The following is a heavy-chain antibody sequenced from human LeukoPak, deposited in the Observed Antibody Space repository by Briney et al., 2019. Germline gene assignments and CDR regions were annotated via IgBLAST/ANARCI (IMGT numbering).Heavy chain of an antibody. CDR2: ISGSGCST. CDR3: AKDLDDYGDYPLGAY. V-gene: IGHV3-23*01. CDR1: GFTFSRYA. D-gene: IGHD4-17*01. J-gene: IGHJ4*02. Sequence: PGGSLRLSCAASGFTFSRYAMSWVREAPGKGLEWVSAISGSGCSTYYADSGKGRFTISRDNSKNTLYLQMNSLRAGDTAVYYCAKDLDDYGDYPLGAYWGQGTLVTVSS.